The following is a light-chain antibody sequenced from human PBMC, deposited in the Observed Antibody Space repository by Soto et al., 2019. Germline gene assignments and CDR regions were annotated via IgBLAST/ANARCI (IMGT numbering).Light chain of an antibody. V-gene: IGKV3D-15*01. CDR3: QQYNNWPRT. CDR2: DVS. CDR1: PTARRS. Sequence: EIVLTQSPATLSLSPAERATLSCRASPTARRSLAWYQQKPGQAPRLLIYDVSNRATGVPARFSGSGSGTEFTLTISSLQSEDFAVYCCQQYNNWPRTFGQGTKVDIK. J-gene: IGKJ1*01.